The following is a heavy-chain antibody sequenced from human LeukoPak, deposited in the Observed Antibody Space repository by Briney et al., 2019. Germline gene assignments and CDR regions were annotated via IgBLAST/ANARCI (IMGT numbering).Heavy chain of an antibody. D-gene: IGHD2-2*01. CDR3: ASSVVVVPAPSDY. Sequence: GRSLRLSCAASGFTFSSYAMHWVRQAPGKGLEWVAVISYDGSNKYYADSVKGRFTISRDNSKNTLYLQMNSLRAEDTAVYYCASSVVVVPAPSDYWGQGTLVTVSS. V-gene: IGHV3-30-3*01. CDR2: ISYDGSNK. J-gene: IGHJ4*02. CDR1: GFTFSSYA.